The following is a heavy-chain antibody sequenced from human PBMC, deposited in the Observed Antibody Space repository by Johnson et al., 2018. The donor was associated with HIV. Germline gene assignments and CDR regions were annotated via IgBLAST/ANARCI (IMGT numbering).Heavy chain of an antibody. CDR2: ISGSGGST. D-gene: IGHD3-22*01. V-gene: IGHV3-23*04. CDR1: GFTFSSYG. CDR3: ARDPELDYFNNRAFDI. J-gene: IGHJ3*02. Sequence: VQLVESGGGVVQPGGSLRLSCAASGFTFSSYGVHWVRQAPGKGLEWVSAISGSGGSTYYADSVKGRFTISRDNSKNTLYLQMNSLRAEDTAVYYCARDPELDYFNNRAFDIWGQGTMVTVSS.